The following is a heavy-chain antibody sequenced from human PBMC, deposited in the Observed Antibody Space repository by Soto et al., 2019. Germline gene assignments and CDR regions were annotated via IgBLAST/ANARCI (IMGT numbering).Heavy chain of an antibody. J-gene: IGHJ6*02. D-gene: IGHD2-15*01. CDR1: GFTFSSYG. CDR2: IWYDGSNK. Sequence: QVQLVESGGGVVQPGRSLRLSCAASGFTFSSYGMHWVRQAPGKGLEWVAVIWYDGSNKYYADSVKGRFTISRDNSKNTLYLQMNSRRAEDTSVYYCARSCSGGSCYHYYYGMDVWGQGSTVTVSS. V-gene: IGHV3-33*01. CDR3: ARSCSGGSCYHYYYGMDV.